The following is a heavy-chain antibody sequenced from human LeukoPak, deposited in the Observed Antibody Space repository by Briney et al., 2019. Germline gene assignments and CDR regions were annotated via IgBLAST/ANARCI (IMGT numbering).Heavy chain of an antibody. CDR3: ARHISSNCSGGSCPYYYYYYYMDV. CDR2: IYYSGST. V-gene: IGHV4-39*01. D-gene: IGHD2-15*01. CDR1: GGSISSSSYY. Sequence: SETLSLTCTVSGGSISSSSYYWGWLRQPPGKGLGWIGSIYYSGSTYYNPSLKSRVTISVDTSKNQFSLKLSSVTAADTAVYYCARHISSNCSGGSCPYYYYYYYMDVWGKGTTVTVSS. J-gene: IGHJ6*03.